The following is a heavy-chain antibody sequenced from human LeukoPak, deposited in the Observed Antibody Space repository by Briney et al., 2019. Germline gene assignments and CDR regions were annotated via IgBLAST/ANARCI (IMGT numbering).Heavy chain of an antibody. CDR2: VGYVGGP. Sequence: KASETLSLTCTVSGGFITTGCWIWIRHPPGKGVEWLGSVGYVGGPSHNPSLTSRVTMSMDSSRNHFSLSLTSVTAAATAVYYCARVNEDSSRSCFTSWFDPWGQRTLVTDSS. CDR1: GGFITTGC. CDR3: ARVNEDSSRSCFTSWFDP. J-gene: IGHJ5*02. V-gene: IGHV4-59*04. D-gene: IGHD2-2*02.